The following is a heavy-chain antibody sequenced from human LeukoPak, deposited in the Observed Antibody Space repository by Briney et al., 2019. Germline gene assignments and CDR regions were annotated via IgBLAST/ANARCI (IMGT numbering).Heavy chain of an antibody. V-gene: IGHV3-53*01. CDR3: ARGLGDLDY. J-gene: IGHJ4*02. CDR1: GFTFSSNY. CDR2: IYSGGST. D-gene: IGHD3-16*01. Sequence: GGSLRLSCAVSGFTFSSNYMSWVRQAPGKGVEWVSVIYSGGSTYYSDSVKGRFTISRDNSKNTLYLQMNNLRAEDTAVYYCARGLGDLDYWGQGTLVTVSS.